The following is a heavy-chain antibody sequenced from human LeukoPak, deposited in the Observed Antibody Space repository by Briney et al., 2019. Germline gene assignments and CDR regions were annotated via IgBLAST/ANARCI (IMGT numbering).Heavy chain of an antibody. D-gene: IGHD2-15*01. J-gene: IGHJ4*02. CDR2: ISSSSITI. CDR3: TRDRGGSYSAIDY. CDR1: GFTFSSYS. Sequence: GGSLRLSCAASGFTFSSYSLNWVRQAPGKGLEGVSFISSSSITIYYADSVKGRFTISRDNAEKSLYLQMTSLRAEDTAVYYCTRDRGGSYSAIDYWGQGTLVTVST. V-gene: IGHV3-48*04.